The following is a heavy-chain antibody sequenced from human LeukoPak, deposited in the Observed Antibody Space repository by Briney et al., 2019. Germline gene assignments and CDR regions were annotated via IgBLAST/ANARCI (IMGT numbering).Heavy chain of an antibody. CDR2: INPSGGST. D-gene: IGHD5-12*01. CDR1: GYTFTSYY. CDR3: ARDTTYSGYDSSAQF. Sequence: ASVKVSCKASGYTFTSYYMHWVRQAPGQGLEWMGIINPSGGSTSYAQKFQGRVTMTRDTSTSAVYMELSSLRSEDTAVYYCARDTTYSGYDSSAQFWGQGTLVTVSS. V-gene: IGHV1-46*01. J-gene: IGHJ4*02.